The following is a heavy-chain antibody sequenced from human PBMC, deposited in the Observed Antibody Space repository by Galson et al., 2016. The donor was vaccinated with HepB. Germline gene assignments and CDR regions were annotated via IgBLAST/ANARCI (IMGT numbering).Heavy chain of an antibody. D-gene: IGHD1-1*01. V-gene: IGHV3-9*01. CDR2: ISWNSGYI. CDR3: TNDVYTGTDVPTGAFDI. Sequence: SLRLSCAASGFTFANYAMYWVRQVPGKGLEWVSGISWNSGYIVYADSVQGRFIISRDNAKNSLYLQMNSLRAEDTALYFCTNDVYTGTDVPTGAFDIWGQGTMVTVSS. J-gene: IGHJ3*02. CDR1: GFTFANYA.